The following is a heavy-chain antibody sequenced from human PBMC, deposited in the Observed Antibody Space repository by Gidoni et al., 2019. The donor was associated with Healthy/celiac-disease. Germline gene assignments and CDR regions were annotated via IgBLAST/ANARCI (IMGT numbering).Heavy chain of an antibody. D-gene: IGHD3-22*01. CDR3: TTPSFTMIVPWAFDI. Sequence: EVQLVESGGGLVKPGGSLRLSCAASGFTFSNAWMSWVRQGPGKGLEWVGRIKSKTDGGTTDYAAPVKGRFTISRDDSKNTLYLQMNSLKTEDTAVYYCTTPSFTMIVPWAFDIWGQGTMVTVSS. V-gene: IGHV3-15*01. CDR1: GFTFSNAW. J-gene: IGHJ3*02. CDR2: IKSKTDGGTT.